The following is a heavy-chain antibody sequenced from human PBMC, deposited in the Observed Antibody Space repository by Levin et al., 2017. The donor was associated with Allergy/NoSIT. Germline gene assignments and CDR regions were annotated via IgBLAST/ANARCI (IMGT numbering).Heavy chain of an antibody. Sequence: ASGPTLVKPTQTXXXXXXXXGASARKSGVGVGWIRQPPGKALEWLALIYWDDDKRYSPSLKSRLTITKDTSKNQVVLTMTNMDPVDTATYYCAHRRAAGLDYWGQGTLVTVSS. CDR2: IYWDDDK. J-gene: IGHJ4*02. CDR1: GASARKSGVG. V-gene: IGHV2-5*02. D-gene: IGHD6-25*01. CDR3: AHRRAAGLDY.